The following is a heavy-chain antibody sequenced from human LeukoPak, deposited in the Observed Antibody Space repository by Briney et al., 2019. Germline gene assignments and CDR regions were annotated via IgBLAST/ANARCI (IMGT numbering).Heavy chain of an antibody. J-gene: IGHJ4*02. V-gene: IGHV4-34*01. CDR1: GGSFSDYY. Sequence: SETLSLTCAVYGGSFSDYYRSWIRQPPGKGLEWIGSIYYSGSTYYNPSLKSRVTISVDTSKNQFSLKLSSVTAADTAVYYCARGFYYYGSGIGVYYFDYWGQGTLVTVSS. CDR3: ARGFYYYGSGIGVYYFDY. CDR2: IYYSGST. D-gene: IGHD3-10*01.